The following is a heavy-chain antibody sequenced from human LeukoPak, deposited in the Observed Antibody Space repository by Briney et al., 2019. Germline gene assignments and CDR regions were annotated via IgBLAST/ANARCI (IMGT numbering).Heavy chain of an antibody. V-gene: IGHV4-59*08. CDR2: IYYSGST. J-gene: IGHJ4*02. Sequence: SETLSLTCTVSGGSISSYYWSWIRQPPGKGLEWIGYIYYSGSTNYNPSLKSRVTISVDTSKNQFSLKLSSVTAADTAVYYCARGGWQRAFDYGGQGPLVTVPS. CDR1: GGSISSYY. D-gene: IGHD1-26*01. CDR3: ARGGWQRAFDY.